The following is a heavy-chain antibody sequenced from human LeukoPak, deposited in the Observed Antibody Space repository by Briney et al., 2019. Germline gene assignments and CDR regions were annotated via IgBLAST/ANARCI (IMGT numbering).Heavy chain of an antibody. Sequence: SETLSLTXTASGGSISSYYRSWIRQPPGKGLEWIGYIYDSGSTNYNPSLKSRVTISVDTSKNQFSLKLSSVTAADTAVYYCARDVGGREGLDYWGQGTLVTVSS. CDR2: IYDSGST. CDR3: ARDVGGREGLDY. D-gene: IGHD2-15*01. V-gene: IGHV4-59*01. J-gene: IGHJ4*02. CDR1: GGSISSYY.